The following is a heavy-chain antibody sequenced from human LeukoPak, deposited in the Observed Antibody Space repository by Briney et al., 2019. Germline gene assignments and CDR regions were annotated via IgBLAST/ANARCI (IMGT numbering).Heavy chain of an antibody. CDR1: GGSLSNYY. J-gene: IGHJ4*02. CDR2: INHSGST. Sequence: SETLSLTCAVYGGSLSNYYWSWIRQPPGKGLEWIGEINHSGSTNYNPSLKSRVTISVDTSKNQFSLKLSSVTAEDTAVYYCARDWRRSVAGTYYFDYWGQGTLVTVSS. V-gene: IGHV4-34*01. CDR3: ARDWRRSVAGTYYFDY. D-gene: IGHD1-7*01.